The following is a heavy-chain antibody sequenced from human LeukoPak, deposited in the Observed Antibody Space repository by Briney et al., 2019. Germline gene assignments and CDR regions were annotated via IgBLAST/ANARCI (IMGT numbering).Heavy chain of an antibody. D-gene: IGHD2-2*02. V-gene: IGHV3-23*01. J-gene: IGHJ5*02. CDR1: GFTFTKYA. CDR3: ARVVPAAIVGWFDP. Sequence: GGSLRLSCAASGFTFTKYAMSWVRQAAGKGLEWVSAISASGGSTYYADSVKGRFTISRDNSKNTLYLQMNSLRAEDTAVYYCARVVPAAIVGWFDPWGQGTLVTVSS. CDR2: ISASGGST.